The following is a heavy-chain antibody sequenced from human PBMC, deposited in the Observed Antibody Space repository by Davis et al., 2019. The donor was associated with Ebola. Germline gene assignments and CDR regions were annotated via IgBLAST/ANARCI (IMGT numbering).Heavy chain of an antibody. CDR2: IYHSGST. CDR3: ARDEVPSETIV. D-gene: IGHD3-16*02. Sequence: SETLSLTCAVSGGSISSGGYSWSWIRQPPGKGLEWIGYIYHSGSTYYNPSLKSRVTISVDRSKNQFSLKLSSVTAADTAVYYCARDEVPSETIVWGQGTLVTVSS. J-gene: IGHJ4*02. V-gene: IGHV4-30-2*01. CDR1: GGSISSGGYS.